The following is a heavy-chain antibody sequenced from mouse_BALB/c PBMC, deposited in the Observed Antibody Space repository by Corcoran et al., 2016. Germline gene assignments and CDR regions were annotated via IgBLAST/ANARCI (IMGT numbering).Heavy chain of an antibody. D-gene: IGHD4-1*01. Sequence: EVQLQQSGAELVKPGASVKLSCTASGFNIKDTYMQWVKPRPEQGLEWIGRIDPANGNTKYDPKFQGKATIKADTSSNTAYLQLSSLTSEDTAVYYCANWDWYCDVWGAGTTVTVSS. CDR1: GFNIKDTY. V-gene: IGHV14-3*02. CDR2: IDPANGNT. CDR3: ANWDWYCDV. J-gene: IGHJ1*01.